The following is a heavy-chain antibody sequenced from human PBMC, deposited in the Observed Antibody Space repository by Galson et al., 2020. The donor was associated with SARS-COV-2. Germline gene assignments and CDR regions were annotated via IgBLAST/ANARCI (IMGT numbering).Heavy chain of an antibody. CDR3: ARVRSNIAATCGAFDI. D-gene: IGHD6-13*01. CDR1: GFTFSDYY. J-gene: IGHJ3*02. CDR2: ISSSGSTI. V-gene: IGHV3-11*01. Sequence: GGSLRLSCAASGFTFSDYYMSWIRQAPGKGLEWVSYISSSGSTIYYADSVKGRFTISRDNAKNSLYLQMNSLRAEDTAVYYCARVRSNIAATCGAFDIWGQGTMVTVSS.